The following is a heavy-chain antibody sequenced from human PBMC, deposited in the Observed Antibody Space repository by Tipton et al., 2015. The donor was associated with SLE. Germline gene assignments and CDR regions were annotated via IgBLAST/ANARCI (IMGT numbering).Heavy chain of an antibody. D-gene: IGHD6-19*01. CDR3: ARVGYEQWPV. J-gene: IGHJ4*02. CDR2: IYYSGST. CDR1: GGSISSSSYY. V-gene: IGHV4-39*07. Sequence: TLSLTCTVSGGSISSSSYYWGWIRQPPGKGLEWIGSIYYSGSTNYNPSLQSRATISVDTSKNQFSLKLSSVTAAGTAVYYCARVGYEQWPVWGQGTLVTVSS.